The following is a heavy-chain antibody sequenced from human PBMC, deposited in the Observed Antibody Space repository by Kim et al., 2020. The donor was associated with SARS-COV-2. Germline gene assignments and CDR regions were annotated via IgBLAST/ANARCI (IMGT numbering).Heavy chain of an antibody. CDR3: AKDRSTAGGGWHYY. D-gene: IGHD6-19*01. Sequence: GGSLRLSCAASGFTFSSYGMHWVRQAPGKGLEWVAVISYDGSNKYYADSVKGRFTISRDNSKNTLYLQMNSLRAEDTAVYYCAKDRSTAGGGWHYYWCQG. CDR1: GFTFSSYG. V-gene: IGHV3-30*18. J-gene: IGHJ4*02. CDR2: ISYDGSNK.